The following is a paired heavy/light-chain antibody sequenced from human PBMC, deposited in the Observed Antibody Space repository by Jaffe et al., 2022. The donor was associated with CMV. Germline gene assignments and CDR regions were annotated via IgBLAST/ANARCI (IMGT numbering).Heavy chain of an antibody. J-gene: IGHJ4*02. CDR1: GFTFSSYE. V-gene: IGHV3-48*03. D-gene: IGHD3-9*01. CDR3: AGAMDYDILTGYYKADFDY. CDR2: ISSSGSTI. Sequence: EVQLVESGGGLVQPGGSLRLSCAASGFTFSSYEMNWVRQAPGKGLEWVSYISSSGSTIYYADSVKGRFTISRDNAKNSLYLQMNSLRAEDTAVYYCAGAMDYDILTGYYKADFDYWGQGTLVTVSS.
Light chain of an antibody. CDR1: QSLVHSDGNTY. Sequence: DVVMTQSPLSLPVTLGQPASISCRSSQSLVHSDGNTYLNWFQQRPGQSPRRLIYKVSNRDSGVPDRFSGSGSGTDFTLKISRVEAEDVGVYYCMQGTHWPPWTFGQGTKVEIK. CDR2: KVS. V-gene: IGKV2-30*02. CDR3: MQGTHWPPWT. J-gene: IGKJ1*01.